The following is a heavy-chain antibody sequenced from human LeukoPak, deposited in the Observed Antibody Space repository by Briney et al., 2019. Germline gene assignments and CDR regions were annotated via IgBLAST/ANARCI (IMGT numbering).Heavy chain of an antibody. J-gene: IGHJ5*02. Sequence: GESLKISCKGSGYSFISYWIGWARHMPGKGLEWMGIIHPGGSETRYSPSLHGQVTRSADKSISTAYLQWSSLKASDTAMYYCASTGGSGSYWDPFDPWGQGTLVTVSS. CDR2: IHPGGSET. CDR3: ASTGGSGSYWDPFDP. D-gene: IGHD3-10*01. V-gene: IGHV5-51*01. CDR1: GYSFISYW.